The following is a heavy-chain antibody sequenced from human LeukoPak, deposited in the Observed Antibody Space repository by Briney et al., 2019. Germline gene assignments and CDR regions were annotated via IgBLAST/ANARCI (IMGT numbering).Heavy chain of an antibody. J-gene: IGHJ4*02. Sequence: SETPSLTCAVYGGSFSGYYWSWIRQPPGKGLEWIGEINHSGSTNYNPSLKSRVTISVDTSKNQFSLKLSSVTAADTAVYYCARRDAADGTGPWGQGTLVTVSS. CDR2: INHSGST. CDR3: ARRDAADGTGP. D-gene: IGHD6-13*01. V-gene: IGHV4-34*01. CDR1: GGSFSGYY.